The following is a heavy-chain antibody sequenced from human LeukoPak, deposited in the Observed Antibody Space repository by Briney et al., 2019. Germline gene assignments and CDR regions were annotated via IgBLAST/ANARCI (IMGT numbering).Heavy chain of an antibody. Sequence: PSETLSLTCTVSGGSIKSYFWSWIREPPGKGLEWIGYISYRGSTNYNPSLKSRVIISIDTSKNQFSLRLSSVTAADTAVYYCARHLYGDYVSDSWGQGTLVTVSS. CDR1: GGSIKSYF. CDR3: ARHLYGDYVSDS. D-gene: IGHD4-17*01. J-gene: IGHJ4*02. V-gene: IGHV4-59*08. CDR2: ISYRGST.